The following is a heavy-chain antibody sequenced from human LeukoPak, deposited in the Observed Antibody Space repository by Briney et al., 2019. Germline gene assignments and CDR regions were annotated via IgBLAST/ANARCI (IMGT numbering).Heavy chain of an antibody. D-gene: IGHD4-17*01. CDR2: ILSSGAT. J-gene: IGHJ4*02. CDR1: GFTFSTYT. Sequence: GGSLRLSCTASGFTFSTYTMSWVRQAPGEGLQWFSGILSSGATYYADSVKGRFTISRDNSKNTLFLQMSSLRADDTAVYYCAKDRIYGDGLWDFAYWGQGTLVTFSS. CDR3: AKDRIYGDGLWDFAY. V-gene: IGHV3-23*01.